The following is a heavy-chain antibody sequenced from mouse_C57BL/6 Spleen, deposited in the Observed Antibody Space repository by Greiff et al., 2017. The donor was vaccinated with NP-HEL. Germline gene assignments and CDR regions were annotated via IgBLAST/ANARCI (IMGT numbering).Heavy chain of an antibody. CDR2: ISDGGSYT. D-gene: IGHD1-1*01. Sequence: VQLKESGGGLVKPGGSLKLSCAASGFTFSSYAMSWVRQTPEKRLEWVATISDGGSYTYYPDNVKGRFTISRDNAKNNLYLQMSHLKSEDTAMYYCARVRYFDYWGQGTLVTVSA. CDR1: GFTFSSYA. V-gene: IGHV5-4*01. CDR3: ARVRYFDY. J-gene: IGHJ3*01.